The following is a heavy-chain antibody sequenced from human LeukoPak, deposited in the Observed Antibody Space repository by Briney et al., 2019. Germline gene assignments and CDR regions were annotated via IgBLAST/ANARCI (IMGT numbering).Heavy chain of an antibody. J-gene: IGHJ4*02. CDR1: GFTFSTYA. CDR2: ISYDGSNK. Sequence: QSGGSLRLSCAASGFTFSTYAMHWVRQAPGKGLEWVAFISYDGSNKYYADSVKGRFTISRDNPKNTLYLQMNSLRPEDTAMYYCAKDVVEENSSGWGDWGLGTLVTVSS. V-gene: IGHV3-30*18. D-gene: IGHD6-19*01. CDR3: AKDVVEENSSGWGD.